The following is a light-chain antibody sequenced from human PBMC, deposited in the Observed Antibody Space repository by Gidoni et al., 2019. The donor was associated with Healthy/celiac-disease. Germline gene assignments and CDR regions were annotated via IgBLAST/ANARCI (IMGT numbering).Light chain of an antibody. J-gene: IGKJ5*01. CDR2: KAS. Sequence: DIQMPQSPSTLSASVGNRVTITCRASQSISSWLAWYQQKPGKAPKILIYKASSLESGVPSRFSGSGSGTEFTLTIRSLQPDDFATYYCQQYNSFPITFGQGTRLEIK. CDR1: QSISSW. V-gene: IGKV1-5*03. CDR3: QQYNSFPIT.